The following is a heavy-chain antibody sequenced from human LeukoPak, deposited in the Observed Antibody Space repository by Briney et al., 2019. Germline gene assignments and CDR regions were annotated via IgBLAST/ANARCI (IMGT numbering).Heavy chain of an antibody. CDR3: ARGRGLYCTNGVCFYDY. CDR1: GGTFSSYA. V-gene: IGHV1-69*06. D-gene: IGHD2-8*01. Sequence: SVKVSCKASGGTFSSYAISWVRQAPGQGLEWMGGIIPIFGTANYAQKFQGRVTITADKSTSTAYMELSSLRSEDTAVYYCARGRGLYCTNGVCFYDYWGQGTLVTVSS. CDR2: IIPIFGTA. J-gene: IGHJ4*02.